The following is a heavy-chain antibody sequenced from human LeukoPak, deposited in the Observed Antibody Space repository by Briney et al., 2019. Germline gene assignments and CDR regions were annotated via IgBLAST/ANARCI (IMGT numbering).Heavy chain of an antibody. CDR1: GYTFTGYG. CDR3: ARGIVVVPAAIAFDY. Sequence: ASVKVSCKASGYTFTGYGISWVRQAPGQGLEWMGWISAYNGNTNYAQKLQGRVTMTTDTSTSTAYMELRSLRSDDTAVYYCARGIVVVPAAIAFDYWGQGTLVTVSS. J-gene: IGHJ4*02. CDR2: ISAYNGNT. D-gene: IGHD2-2*02. V-gene: IGHV1-18*01.